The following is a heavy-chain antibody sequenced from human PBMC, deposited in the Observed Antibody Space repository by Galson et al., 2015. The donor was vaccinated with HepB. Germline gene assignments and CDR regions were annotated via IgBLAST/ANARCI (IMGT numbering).Heavy chain of an antibody. CDR1: GYTFTGYY. V-gene: IGHV1-2*02. CDR2: INPNSGGT. D-gene: IGHD3-3*01. J-gene: IGHJ5*02. CDR3: ARDREHITIFGVAGQNWFDP. Sequence: SVKVSCKASGYTFTGYYMHWVRQAPGQGLEWMGWINPNSGGTNYAQKFQGRVTMTRDTSISTAYMELSRLRSDDTAVYYCARDREHITIFGVAGQNWFDPWGQGTLVTVSS.